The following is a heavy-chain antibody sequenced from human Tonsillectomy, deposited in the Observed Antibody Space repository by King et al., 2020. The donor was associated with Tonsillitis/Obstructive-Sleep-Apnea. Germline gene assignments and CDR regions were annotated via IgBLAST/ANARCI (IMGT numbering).Heavy chain of an antibody. CDR1: GFTFSSYS. CDR3: ARDSDDAFDI. V-gene: IGHV3-21*01. J-gene: IGHJ3*02. Sequence: VQLVESGGGLVKPGGSLRLSCAASGFTFSSYSMNWVRQAPGKGQEWVSSITTSSSYIYYADSLKGRFTISRDNAKNSLYLQMNSLRAEDTAVYYCARDSDDAFDIWGLGTMVTVSS. CDR2: ITTSSSYI.